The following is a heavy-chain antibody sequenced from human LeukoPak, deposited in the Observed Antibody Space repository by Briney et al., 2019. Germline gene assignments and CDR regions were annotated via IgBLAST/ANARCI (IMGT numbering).Heavy chain of an antibody. V-gene: IGHV3-7*01. CDR2: IKQDGSEK. CDR1: GFTFSSYW. CDR3: ARARARRGSLDAFDI. D-gene: IGHD5-12*01. J-gene: IGHJ3*02. Sequence: GGSLRLSCVASGFTFSSYWMSWVRQAPGKGLEWVANIKQDGSEKYYVDSVKGRFTISRDNAKNSLYLQMNSLRAEDTAVYYCARARARRGSLDAFDIWGQGTMVTVSS.